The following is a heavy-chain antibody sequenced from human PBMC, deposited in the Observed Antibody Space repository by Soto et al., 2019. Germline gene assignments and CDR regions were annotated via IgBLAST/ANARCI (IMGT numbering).Heavy chain of an antibody. D-gene: IGHD5-18*01. CDR1: GYTFTGYY. CDR3: ARDRGYSYGRFYYYYGMDV. J-gene: IGHJ6*02. V-gene: IGHV1-2*04. Sequence: ASVKVSCKASGYTFTGYYMHWVRQAPGQGLGRMGWINPNSGGTNYAQKFQGWVTMTRDTSISTAYMELSRLRSDDTAVYYCARDRGYSYGRFYYYYGMDVWGQGTTVTVSS. CDR2: INPNSGGT.